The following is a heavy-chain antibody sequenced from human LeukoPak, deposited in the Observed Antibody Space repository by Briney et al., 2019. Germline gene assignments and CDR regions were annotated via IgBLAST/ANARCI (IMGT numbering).Heavy chain of an antibody. D-gene: IGHD2-2*01. Sequence: SETLSLTCAVCGGSFSGYYWSWIRQPPGKGLEWIGEINHSGSTNYNPSLKSRVTISVDTSKNQFSLKLSSVTAADTAVYYCARGPGDIVVVPAASKRFDPWGQGTLVTVSS. CDR1: GGSFSGYY. CDR2: INHSGST. CDR3: ARGPGDIVVVPAASKRFDP. V-gene: IGHV4-34*01. J-gene: IGHJ5*02.